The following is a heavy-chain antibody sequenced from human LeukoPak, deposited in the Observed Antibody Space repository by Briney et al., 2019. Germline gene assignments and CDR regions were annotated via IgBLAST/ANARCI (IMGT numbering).Heavy chain of an antibody. J-gene: IGHJ4*02. CDR1: GFTFSSYA. D-gene: IGHD1-26*01. Sequence: AGGSLRLSCAASGFTFSSYAMSWVRQAPGKGLEWVSAISGSGGSTYYADSVKGRFTISRDNSKNTLYLQMNSLRAEDTAVYYCAKDQGYSGSYYSDYWGQGTLVTVSS. CDR2: ISGSGGST. CDR3: AKDQGYSGSYYSDY. V-gene: IGHV3-23*01.